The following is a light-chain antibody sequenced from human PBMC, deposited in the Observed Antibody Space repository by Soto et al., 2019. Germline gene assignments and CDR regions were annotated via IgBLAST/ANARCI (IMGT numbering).Light chain of an antibody. CDR2: SND. V-gene: IGLV1-47*02. Sequence: QSVLTQPPSASGTPGQRVTISCSGSSSNIGSKYVCCYQQLPGTAPKLLIYSNDQRPSGVPDRFSGSKSGTSASLAISGLRSEDEADYYCQSYDSSLIVSKVFGTATKLTVX. CDR1: SSNIGSKY. J-gene: IGLJ1*01. CDR3: QSYDSSLIVSKV.